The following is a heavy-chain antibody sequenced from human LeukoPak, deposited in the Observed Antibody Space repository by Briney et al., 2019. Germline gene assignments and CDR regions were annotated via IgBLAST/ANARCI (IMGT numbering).Heavy chain of an antibody. V-gene: IGHV4-39*07. CDR3: ARVGPALVITFGGVIVFDY. D-gene: IGHD3-16*02. Sequence: SETLSLTCTVSGGSISSSSYYWGWIRQPPGKGLEWIGSIYYSGSTYYNPSLKSRVTISVDTSKNQFSLKLSSVTAADTAVYYCARVGPALVITFGGVIVFDYWGQGTLVTVSS. CDR2: IYYSGST. J-gene: IGHJ4*02. CDR1: GGSISSSSYY.